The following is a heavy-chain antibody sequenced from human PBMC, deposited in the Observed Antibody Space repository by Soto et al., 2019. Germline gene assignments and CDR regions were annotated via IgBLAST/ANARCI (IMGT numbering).Heavy chain of an antibody. CDR3: AKHRMIRPEFDY. Sequence: EVQLLESGGGLVQPGGSLRLSCAASGFTFSSYAMSWVRQAPGKGLEWVSAISGSGGSTYYADSVKGRFTISRDNSKNTLYLQMNGLRAEDTAVYYCAKHRMIRPEFDYWGQGTLVTVST. CDR1: GFTFSSYA. J-gene: IGHJ4*02. V-gene: IGHV3-23*01. D-gene: IGHD3-10*01. CDR2: ISGSGGST.